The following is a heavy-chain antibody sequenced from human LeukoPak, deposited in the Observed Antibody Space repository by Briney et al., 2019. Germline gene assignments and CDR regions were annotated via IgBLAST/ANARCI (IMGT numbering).Heavy chain of an antibody. J-gene: IGHJ5*02. Sequence: GGSLRLSCAASGFTFSSYWMHWVRQAPGKGPVWVSRINSDGSSTSYADSVKGRFTISRDNAKNTLYLQMNSLRAEDTAVYYCARSSSSSWYWFDPWGQGTLVTVSS. CDR2: INSDGSST. CDR3: ARSSSSSWYWFDP. V-gene: IGHV3-74*01. CDR1: GFTFSSYW. D-gene: IGHD6-13*01.